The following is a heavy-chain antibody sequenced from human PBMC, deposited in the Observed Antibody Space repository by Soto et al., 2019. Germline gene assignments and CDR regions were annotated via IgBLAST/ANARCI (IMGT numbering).Heavy chain of an antibody. CDR1: GYTFSRYG. CDR3: GKNGQLPYENYGMDV. Sequence: QGQLVQSGPEGKKPGASVKVSCKTSGYTFSRYGISWVRQAPGQGLEWMGWISGYNGDTNYAQKVQGRVTMTIDTSTYTAYMELRGLTSDDSAIYCCGKNGQLPYENYGMDVW. D-gene: IGHD5-12*01. V-gene: IGHV1-18*01. J-gene: IGHJ6*01. CDR2: ISGYNGDT.